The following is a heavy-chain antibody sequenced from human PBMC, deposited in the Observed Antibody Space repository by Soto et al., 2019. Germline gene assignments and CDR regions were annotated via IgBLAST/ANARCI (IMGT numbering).Heavy chain of an antibody. V-gene: IGHV4-31*03. CDR2: MYYSGNT. CDR1: GASISSGGYF. Sequence: QVQLQESGPGLVKPSQTLSLTCTVSGASISSGGYFWTWIRQHPGKGLGWIGYMYYSGNTYYNPSLKSRLTMSLDTSNNQFSLKMSSVTAADTAVYYCASGELGLANVDSWGQGTLVTVSS. D-gene: IGHD1-26*01. J-gene: IGHJ4*02. CDR3: ASGELGLANVDS.